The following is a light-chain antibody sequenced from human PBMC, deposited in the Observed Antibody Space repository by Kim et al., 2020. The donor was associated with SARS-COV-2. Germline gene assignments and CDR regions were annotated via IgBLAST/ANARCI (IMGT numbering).Light chain of an antibody. CDR3: QQYDSLPMT. J-gene: IGKJ5*01. Sequence: AAVGDRVTITGQASQDISNYVNWDQQKPGKAPKRLITDAANLETGDPARCSGRGSGTDDTFTISSLQPEDIAKYYCQQYDSLPMTFGQGTRLEIK. V-gene: IGKV1-33*01. CDR1: QDISNY. CDR2: DAA.